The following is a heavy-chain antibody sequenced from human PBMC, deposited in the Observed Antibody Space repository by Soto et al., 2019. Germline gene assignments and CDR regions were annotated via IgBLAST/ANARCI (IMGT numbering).Heavy chain of an antibody. D-gene: IGHD1-26*01. CDR2: IYYSGST. V-gene: IGHV4-39*01. CDR3: ARLCSGEGEKDGDDVGEYYYYMDV. J-gene: IGHJ6*03. Sequence: SETLSLTCTVSGGSLSSSSYYWGWIRQPPGKGLEWIGSIYYSGSTYYNPSLKSRVTISVDTSKNQFSLKLSSVTAADTAVYYCARLCSGEGEKDGDDVGEYYYYMDVWGQGTTVTVSS. CDR1: GGSLSSSSYY.